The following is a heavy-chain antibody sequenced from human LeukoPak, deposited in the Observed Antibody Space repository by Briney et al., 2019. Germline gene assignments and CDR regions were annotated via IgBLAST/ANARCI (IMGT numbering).Heavy chain of an antibody. CDR1: GDSIKSYY. CDR3: ARHRGYTYGRTFDL. J-gene: IGHJ5*02. V-gene: IGHV4-59*08. CDR2: IYYPGRA. Sequence: SETLSLTCTVFGDSIKSYYWGWIRQPPGKGLEWIAYIYYPGRASYNPSLTSRVSISVDTSKNQFSLNLTSVTAADTAVYYCARHRGYTYGRTFDLWGQGTLVTVSS. D-gene: IGHD5-18*01.